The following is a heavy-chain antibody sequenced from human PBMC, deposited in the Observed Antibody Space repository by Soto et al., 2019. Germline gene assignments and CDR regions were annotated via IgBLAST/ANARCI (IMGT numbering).Heavy chain of an antibody. V-gene: IGHV3-23*01. D-gene: IGHD6-13*01. CDR1: GFTFSSNA. CDR3: AGGSGISAASDY. J-gene: IGHJ4*02. CDR2: ISGSGGTT. Sequence: EVQLLESGGGLVQPGVSLRLSCAASGFTFSSNAMSWVRQAPGKGLEWVSVISGSGGTTYHADSVKGRFTISRDNSKNTLYLQMNGLRADDTAVYYCAGGSGISAASDYWGQGTLVTVSS.